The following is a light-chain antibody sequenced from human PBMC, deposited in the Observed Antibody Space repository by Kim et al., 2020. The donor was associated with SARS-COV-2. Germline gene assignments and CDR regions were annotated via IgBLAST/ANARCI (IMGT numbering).Light chain of an antibody. CDR2: QDT. Sequence: SYELTQPPSVSVSPGQAASITCSGDNLGDKYISWYQQRPGQSPVLLIYQDTRRPSGIPERFSGSNSGSTATLTISGTQTDDEADFYCQAWGSGAYVFGTGTKVTVL. J-gene: IGLJ1*01. V-gene: IGLV3-1*01. CDR3: QAWGSGAYV. CDR1: NLGDKY.